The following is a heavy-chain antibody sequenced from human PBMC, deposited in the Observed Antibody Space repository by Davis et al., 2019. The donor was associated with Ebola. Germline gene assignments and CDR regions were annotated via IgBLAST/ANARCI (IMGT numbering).Heavy chain of an antibody. Sequence: GESLKISCAASGFTFSDSTMNWVRQAPGKGLEWVSSISTTSTYIYCSDSVKGRFTISRDNAKNSLYLQMNSLRAEDTAVYYCARGLYCSGGSCYSGLDYWGQGTLVTVSS. CDR1: GFTFSDST. CDR3: ARGLYCSGGSCYSGLDY. CDR2: ISTTSTYI. V-gene: IGHV3-21*04. J-gene: IGHJ4*02. D-gene: IGHD2-15*01.